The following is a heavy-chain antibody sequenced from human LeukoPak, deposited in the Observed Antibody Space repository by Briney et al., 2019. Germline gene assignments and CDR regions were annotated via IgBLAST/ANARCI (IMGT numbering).Heavy chain of an antibody. CDR3: ARGGPITMVRGAPGGWFDP. Sequence: GASVKVSCKASGYTFTSYYMHWVRQAPGQGLEWMGIINPSGGSTSYAQKFQGRVTMTRDMSTSTVYMELRSLRSEDTAMYYCARGGPITMVRGAPGGWFDPWGQGTLVTVSS. CDR1: GYTFTSYY. J-gene: IGHJ5*02. V-gene: IGHV1-46*01. D-gene: IGHD3-10*01. CDR2: INPSGGST.